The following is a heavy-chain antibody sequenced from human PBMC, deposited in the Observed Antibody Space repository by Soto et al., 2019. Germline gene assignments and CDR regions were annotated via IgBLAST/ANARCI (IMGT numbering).Heavy chain of an antibody. V-gene: IGHV3-23*01. CDR2: ISGSGGST. CDR3: AKSYNVGATWSDSGACDY. D-gene: IGHD1-26*01. CDR1: GFPLSISC. Sequence: LSRPSSGFPLSISCMSWVRPAPGKGLEWVSAISGSGGSTYYAASVKGRFTLSRDNSKNTLYLQMNSLRAEDTAVYYCAKSYNVGATWSDSGACDYWGQGTLVTGSS. J-gene: IGHJ4*02.